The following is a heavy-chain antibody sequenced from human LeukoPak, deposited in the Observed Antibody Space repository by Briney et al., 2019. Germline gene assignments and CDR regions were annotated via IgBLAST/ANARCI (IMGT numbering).Heavy chain of an antibody. D-gene: IGHD6-19*01. CDR1: GFTFSSYA. J-gene: IGHJ6*02. V-gene: IGHV3-30*04. Sequence: GGSLRLSCAASGFTFSSYAMHWVRRAPGKGLEWVAVISYDGSNKYYADSVKGRFTISRDNSKNTLYLQMNSLRAEDTAVYYCARDQYSSGWYLPYYYYGMDVWGQGTTVTVSS. CDR3: ARDQYSSGWYLPYYYYGMDV. CDR2: ISYDGSNK.